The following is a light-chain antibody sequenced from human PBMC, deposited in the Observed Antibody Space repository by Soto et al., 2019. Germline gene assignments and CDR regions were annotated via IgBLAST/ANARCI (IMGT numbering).Light chain of an antibody. J-gene: IGKJ4*01. CDR1: QSISSY. CDR3: QQVNGYPRDIT. V-gene: IGKV1-39*01. Sequence: DIQMTQSPSSLSASVGDRVTITCRASQSISSYLNWYQQKPGKAPKLRIYAASTLQSGVPSRFSGSGSGTDFTLTISSLQPKDFATYYCQQVNGYPRDITFGGGTRVEIK. CDR2: AAS.